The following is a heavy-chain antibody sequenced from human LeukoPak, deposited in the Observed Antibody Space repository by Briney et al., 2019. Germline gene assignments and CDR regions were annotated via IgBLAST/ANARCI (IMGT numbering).Heavy chain of an antibody. CDR1: GFTFSSYA. V-gene: IGHV3-23*01. J-gene: IGHJ4*02. D-gene: IGHD3-10*01. CDR3: AKHLYYGSGQNYFDY. Sequence: GGSLRLSCAASGFTFSSYAMSWVRQAPGKGLEWVSSISGSGDSTYYTDSVKGRFTISRDNSKNTVYLQMNSLRAEDTAVYYCAKHLYYGSGQNYFDYWGQGTLVTVSS. CDR2: ISGSGDST.